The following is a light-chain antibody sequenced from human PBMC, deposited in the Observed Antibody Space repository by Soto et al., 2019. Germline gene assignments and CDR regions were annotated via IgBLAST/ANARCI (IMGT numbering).Light chain of an antibody. CDR3: GSYTTSTSVV. CDR1: SSDVGAYDY. CDR2: DVY. Sequence: QSVLTQPASVSGSPGQSIAISCTGTSSDVGAYDYVSWYQQHPGKAPKVIISDVYNRPSGVSNRFSGSKSGNTASLTISGLQAEDEADYYCGSYTTSTSVVLGGGTKLTVL. V-gene: IGLV2-14*03. J-gene: IGLJ2*01.